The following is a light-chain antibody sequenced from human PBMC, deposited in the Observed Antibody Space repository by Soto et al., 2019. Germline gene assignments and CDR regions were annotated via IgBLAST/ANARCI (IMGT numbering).Light chain of an antibody. Sequence: EIVLTQSPGTLSLSPGERATLSCRASQSVSSSYLAWYQQKPGQAPRLLIYGASSRATGIPDRFSGSGSGTEFFLNISSLQSEDSAIYYCQHYNNWLGTFGGGTKVDIK. CDR1: QSVSSSY. J-gene: IGKJ4*01. CDR2: GAS. CDR3: QHYNNWLGT. V-gene: IGKV3-20*01.